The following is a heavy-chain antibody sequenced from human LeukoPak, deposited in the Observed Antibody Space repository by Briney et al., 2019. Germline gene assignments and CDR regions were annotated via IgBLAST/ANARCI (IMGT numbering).Heavy chain of an antibody. Sequence: SETLSLTCAVYGGSFSGYYWSWIRQPPGKGLEWIGEIDHSGSTNYNPSLKSRVTISVDTSKNQFPLKLSSVTAADTAVYYCARGFGTKGRGYQYWGQGTLVTVSS. V-gene: IGHV4-34*01. D-gene: IGHD3-22*01. CDR3: ARGFGTKGRGYQY. CDR2: IDHSGST. J-gene: IGHJ4*02. CDR1: GGSFSGYY.